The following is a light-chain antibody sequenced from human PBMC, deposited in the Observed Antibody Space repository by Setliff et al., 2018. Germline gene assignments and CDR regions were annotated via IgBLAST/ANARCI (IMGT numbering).Light chain of an antibody. V-gene: IGLV2-14*03. CDR3: SSYTTSGTYV. J-gene: IGLJ1*01. CDR1: SSDVGGYNY. Sequence: QSALTQPASVSGSPGQWITISFSGTSSDVGGYNYVSWYQQHPGKAPKLMIYDVTNRPSGISNRFSGSKSGNTASLTISGLQAEDDADYYCSSYTTSGTYVFGTGTKVTVL. CDR2: DVT.